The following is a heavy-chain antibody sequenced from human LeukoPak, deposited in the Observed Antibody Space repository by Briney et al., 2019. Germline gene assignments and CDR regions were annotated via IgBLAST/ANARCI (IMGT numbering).Heavy chain of an antibody. J-gene: IGHJ3*02. V-gene: IGHV5-51*01. CDR3: ARPSYGSGRTDAFDI. CDR2: IYPGDSDT. CDR1: GYSFTTYY. D-gene: IGHD3-10*01. Sequence: GESLKISCKGSGYSFTTYYIGWVRQMPGKGLEWIGIIYPGDSDTRYSPSFQGQVTISVDKSISTTYLQWSSLKASDTAMYYCARPSYGSGRTDAFDIWGQGTKVTVSS.